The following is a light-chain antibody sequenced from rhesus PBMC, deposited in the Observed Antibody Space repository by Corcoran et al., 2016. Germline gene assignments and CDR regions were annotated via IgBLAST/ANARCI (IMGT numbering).Light chain of an antibody. V-gene: IGLV2-32*02. Sequence: QAALTQPRSVSGSPGQSVTISCTGTSNDIGAYKFVSWYQQHPDTAPKVLIYEVNKRAFGVSARFSGAKSGNTASLTISGLQAEYEAEYGCSSFAANNSFVFGSGIKLSFL. J-gene: IGLJ6*01. CDR1: SNDIGAYKF. CDR2: EVN. CDR3: SSFAANNSFV.